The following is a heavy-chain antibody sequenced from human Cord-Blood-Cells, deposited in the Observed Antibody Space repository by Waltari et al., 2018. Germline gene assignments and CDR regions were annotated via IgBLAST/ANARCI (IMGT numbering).Heavy chain of an antibody. J-gene: IGHJ4*02. CDR2: ISYDGSNK. Sequence: QVQLVESGGGVVQPGRSLRLSCAASGFTFSSSGMLWVRQAPGKVLEWGAVISYDGSNKDDAESVKGRFTISRDNSKNSLYLQMNSLRAEDTAVYYCAKDSGRGCLDYWGQGTLVTVSS. CDR3: AKDSGRGCLDY. CDR1: GFTFSSSG. D-gene: IGHD3-10*01. V-gene: IGHV3-30*18.